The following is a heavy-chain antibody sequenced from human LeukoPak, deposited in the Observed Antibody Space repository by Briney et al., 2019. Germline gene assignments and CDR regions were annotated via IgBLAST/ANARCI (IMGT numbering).Heavy chain of an antibody. CDR1: GYSFSNYA. J-gene: IGHJ4*02. V-gene: IGHV7-4-1*02. D-gene: IGHD7-27*01. CDR3: ARDTPGLRY. Sequence: ASVKVSCKASGYSFSNYAMNWVRQAPGQGLEFMGWIHPSTGNPAYAQRFTGRFVFSLDTSVSTAYLQISSLKAEDTAVYYCARDTPGLRYWGQGTLVTVSS. CDR2: IHPSTGNP.